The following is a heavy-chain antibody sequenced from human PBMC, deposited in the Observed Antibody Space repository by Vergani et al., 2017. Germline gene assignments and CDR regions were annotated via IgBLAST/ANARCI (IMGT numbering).Heavy chain of an antibody. CDR2: IYHSGST. J-gene: IGHJ4*02. V-gene: IGHV4-38-2*01. CDR3: ARRRPGYYDSSGYFDY. D-gene: IGHD3-22*01. CDR1: GYSISSGYY. Sequence: QVQLQESGPGLVKPSETLSLTCAVSGYSISSGYYWGWIRQPPGKGLEWIGSIYHSGSTYYNPSLKSRVTISVDTSKNQFSLKLSSVTAADTAVYHCARRRPGYYDSSGYFDYWGQGTLVTVSS.